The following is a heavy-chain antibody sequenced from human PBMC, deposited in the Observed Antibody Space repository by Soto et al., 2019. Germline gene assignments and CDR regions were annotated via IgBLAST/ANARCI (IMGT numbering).Heavy chain of an antibody. D-gene: IGHD6-19*01. CDR3: ARDSSGWFDAFDI. J-gene: IGHJ3*02. CDR2: IYPDDNT. V-gene: IGHV3-66*01. CDR1: GLSVVGSY. Sequence: PGGSLRLSCAASGLSVVGSYMNWFRQSPQKGLEWISVIYPDDNTYYAESVRGRFTLSRDNAKNSLYLQMNSLRAEDTAVYYCARDSSGWFDAFDIWGQGTMVTVSS.